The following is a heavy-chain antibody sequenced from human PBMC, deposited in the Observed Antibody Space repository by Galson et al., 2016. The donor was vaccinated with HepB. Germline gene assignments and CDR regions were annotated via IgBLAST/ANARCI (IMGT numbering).Heavy chain of an antibody. CDR3: ARDHLWAFDY. J-gene: IGHJ4*02. Sequence: SLRLSCAASGFTFSSYSMNWVRQAPGKGLEWVSYISSVAIYYSDSVKGRFTISRDNAKNSLYLQMNSLRAEDTAVYYCARDHLWAFDYWGQGTLVTVSS. CDR1: GFTFSSYS. D-gene: IGHD7-27*01. V-gene: IGHV3-48*04. CDR2: ISSVAI.